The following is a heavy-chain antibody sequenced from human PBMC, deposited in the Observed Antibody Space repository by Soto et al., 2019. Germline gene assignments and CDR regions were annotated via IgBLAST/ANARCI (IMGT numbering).Heavy chain of an antibody. Sequence: QVQLQESGPGLVKPSQTLSLTCTVSGGSISSGDYYWSWIRQPPGKGLEWLGYIYYSGSTYYNPSLKSRVTVAVDTSKNQFSLKLSSVTAADTAVYYCARGGIQLWSRHYGMDVWGQGTTVTVSS. J-gene: IGHJ6*02. CDR1: GGSISSGDYY. CDR2: IYYSGST. D-gene: IGHD5-18*01. CDR3: ARGGIQLWSRHYGMDV. V-gene: IGHV4-30-4*01.